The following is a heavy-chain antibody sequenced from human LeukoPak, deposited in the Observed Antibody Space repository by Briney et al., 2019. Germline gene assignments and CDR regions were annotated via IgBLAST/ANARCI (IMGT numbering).Heavy chain of an antibody. CDR3: GGGPGVRYCRATGCLYLES. CDR2: IHHSRRT. D-gene: IGHD2-15*01. V-gene: IGHV4-31*03. CDR1: GGTINNNNYY. Sequence: PSETLSLTCTVSGGTINNNNYYRRWIRQHPGQGLEWIGYIHHSRRTFYNQSLKSRLTRSVDTSTNQRSLKLTSVTAADAAVYFCGGGPGVRYCRATGCLYLESWGQGTQVTVSS. J-gene: IGHJ4*02.